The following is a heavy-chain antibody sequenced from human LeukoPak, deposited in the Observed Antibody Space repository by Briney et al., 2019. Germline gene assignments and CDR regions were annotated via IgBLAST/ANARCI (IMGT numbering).Heavy chain of an antibody. CDR1: GYSISSGYY. Sequence: SETLSLTCTVSGYSISSGYYWGWIRQRPGKGLEWIGSIYHSGSTYYNPSLKSRVTISVDTSKNQFSLKLSSVTAADTAVYYCARVAYCSSTSCYLYYYYYYYMDVWGKGTTVTVSS. V-gene: IGHV4-38-2*02. J-gene: IGHJ6*03. D-gene: IGHD2-2*01. CDR2: IYHSGST. CDR3: ARVAYCSSTSCYLYYYYYYYMDV.